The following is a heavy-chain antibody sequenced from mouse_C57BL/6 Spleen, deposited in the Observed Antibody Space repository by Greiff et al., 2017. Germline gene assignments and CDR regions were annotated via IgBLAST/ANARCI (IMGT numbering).Heavy chain of an antibody. CDR1: GFTYSSYA. Sequence: EVHLVESGAGLVKPGGSLKLSCAASGFTYSSYAMSWVRQTPEKRLEWVAYISSGGDYIYYADTVKGRFTISRDNARNTLYLQMSSLKSEDTAMYYCTRVGLRESYAMDYWGQGTSVTVSS. V-gene: IGHV5-9-1*02. CDR2: ISSGGDYI. J-gene: IGHJ4*01. D-gene: IGHD2-4*01. CDR3: TRVGLRESYAMDY.